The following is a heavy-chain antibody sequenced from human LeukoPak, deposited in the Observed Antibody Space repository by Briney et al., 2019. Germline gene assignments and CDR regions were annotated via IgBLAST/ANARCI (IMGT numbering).Heavy chain of an antibody. D-gene: IGHD4-11*01. CDR3: ARGRTTETTFYYYYHGMDV. J-gene: IGHJ6*02. Sequence: SETLSLTCTVSGGSISSYYWSWIRQPAGKGLEWIGRIYTNGSTNYNPSLKSRVTMSVDTSKNQFSLKLSSVTAADTAVYYCARGRTTETTFYYYYHGMDVWGQGTTVTVSS. V-gene: IGHV4-4*07. CDR1: GGSISSYY. CDR2: IYTNGST.